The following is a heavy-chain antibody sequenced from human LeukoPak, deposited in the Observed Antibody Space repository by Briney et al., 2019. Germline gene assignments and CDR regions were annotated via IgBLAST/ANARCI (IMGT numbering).Heavy chain of an antibody. CDR3: ARDRYGGSRGTAQFDF. CDR1: GFTFSSFA. Sequence: PGGSLRLSCAASGFTFSSFAMHWVRQAPGKGLEYVAHISYDGSNKYYVDSVKGRFAVSRDNSKSTLYLQMNSPRVEDTAVYYCARDRYGGSRGTAQFDFWGQGTLVTVSS. V-gene: IGHV3-30*03. D-gene: IGHD4-23*01. CDR2: ISYDGSNK. J-gene: IGHJ4*02.